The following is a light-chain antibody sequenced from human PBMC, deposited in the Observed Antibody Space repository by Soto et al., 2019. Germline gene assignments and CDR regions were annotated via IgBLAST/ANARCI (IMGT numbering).Light chain of an antibody. CDR3: QQYYTNPIT. V-gene: IGKV4-1*01. CDR1: QSILYSSSNKNY. CDR2: WAS. J-gene: IGKJ5*01. Sequence: DIVMTQSPDSLAVSLGERATINCKSSQSILYSSSNKNYLAWYQQKPGQPPKLLIYWASTRESGVPDRFSGSESGTDFTLNISSLQAEDVAISYCQQYYTNPITFGQGTRLEIK.